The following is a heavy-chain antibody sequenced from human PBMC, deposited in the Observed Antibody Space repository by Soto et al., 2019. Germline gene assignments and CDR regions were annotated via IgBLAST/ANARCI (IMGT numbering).Heavy chain of an antibody. CDR2: INHSGST. V-gene: IGHV4-34*01. J-gene: IGHJ6*03. CDR3: ARAVVGRFLEWLSRPPYYYYYMDV. Sequence: SETLSLTCAVYGGSLSGYYWSWIRQPPGNGLEWIGEINHSGSTNYNPSLKSRVTISVDTSKNQFSLKLSSVTAADTAVYYCARAVVGRFLEWLSRPPYYYYYMDVWGKGTTVTVSS. D-gene: IGHD3-3*01. CDR1: GGSLSGYY.